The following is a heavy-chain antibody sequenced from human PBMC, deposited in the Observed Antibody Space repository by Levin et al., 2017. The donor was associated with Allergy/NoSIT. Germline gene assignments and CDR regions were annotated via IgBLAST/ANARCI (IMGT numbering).Heavy chain of an antibody. D-gene: IGHD3-9*01. CDR1: GFTFNTYG. CDR3: AASYYDILTGYACFDP. CDR2: IWRDGSNK. Sequence: SCAASGFTFNTYGMHWVRQAPGKGLEWVAFIWRDGSNKNYADSVKGRFTISRDNSKNTLYLQMNSLRAADTAVYSCAASYYDILTGYACFDPCGEGSLVTVGS. V-gene: IGHV3-33*01. J-gene: IGHJ5*02.